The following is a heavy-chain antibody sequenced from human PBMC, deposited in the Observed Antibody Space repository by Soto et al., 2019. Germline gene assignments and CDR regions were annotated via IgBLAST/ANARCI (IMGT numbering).Heavy chain of an antibody. V-gene: IGHV1-69*13. CDR3: ASTNTSIAARPDEAYYYYGMDV. CDR2: IIPIFGTA. D-gene: IGHD6-6*01. CDR1: GGTFSSYA. Sequence: WASVKVSCKASGGTFSSYAISWVRQAPGQGLEWMGGIIPIFGTANYAQKFQGRVTITADESTSTAYMELSSLRSEDTAVYYCASTNTSIAARPDEAYYYYGMDVCGQGTTVTVSS. J-gene: IGHJ6*02.